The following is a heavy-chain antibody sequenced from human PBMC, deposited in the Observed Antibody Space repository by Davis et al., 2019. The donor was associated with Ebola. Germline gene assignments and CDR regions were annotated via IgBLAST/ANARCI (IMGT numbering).Heavy chain of an antibody. J-gene: IGHJ5*02. CDR3: ARDIITIFGVAPLSAFDP. D-gene: IGHD3-3*01. CDR1: GYTFTGYY. Sequence: ASVKVSCKASGYTFTGYYMHWVRQAPGQGLEWMGWINPNSGGTNYAQKFQGRVTMTRDTSISTAYMELSRLRSDDTAVYYCARDIITIFGVAPLSAFDPWGQGTLVTVSS. CDR2: INPNSGGT. V-gene: IGHV1-2*02.